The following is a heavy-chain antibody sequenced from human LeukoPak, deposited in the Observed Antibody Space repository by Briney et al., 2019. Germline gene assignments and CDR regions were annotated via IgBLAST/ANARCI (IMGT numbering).Heavy chain of an antibody. CDR1: GYTFTSYA. Sequence: GASVKVSCKASGYTFTSYAMHWVRQAPGQRLEWMGWINAGNGNTKYSQKFQGRVTITRDTSASTAYMELSSLRSEDTAVYYCAREPYYYDSSGYFYYYYGMDVWGQGTTVTVSS. V-gene: IGHV1-3*01. CDR2: INAGNGNT. D-gene: IGHD3-22*01. CDR3: AREPYYYDSSGYFYYYYGMDV. J-gene: IGHJ6*02.